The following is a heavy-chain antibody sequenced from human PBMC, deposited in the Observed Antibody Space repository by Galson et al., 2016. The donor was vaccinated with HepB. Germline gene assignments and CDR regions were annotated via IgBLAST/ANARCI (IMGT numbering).Heavy chain of an antibody. Sequence: SLRLSCAASGFTFSSYWMNWVRQAPGKGLEWVANIKQDGSEKYYVDSVKGRFTISRDNAKNSLYLQMNSLRAEDTAVYYWARHHGSGSYCDYIDYWGQGTLVTVSS. CDR3: ARHHGSGSYCDYIDY. V-gene: IGHV3-7*03. CDR1: GFTFSSYW. D-gene: IGHD3-10*01. J-gene: IGHJ4*02. CDR2: IKQDGSEK.